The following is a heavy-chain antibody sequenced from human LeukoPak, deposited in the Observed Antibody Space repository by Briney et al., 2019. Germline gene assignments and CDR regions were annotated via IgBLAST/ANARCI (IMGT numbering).Heavy chain of an antibody. CDR3: ARGKKGSYYFDY. Sequence: SETLSLTCTVSGGSISSSSYYWGWIRQPPGKGLEWIGSIYYSGSTNYNPSLKSRVTISVDTSKNQFSLKLSSVTAADTAVYYCARGKKGSYYFDYWGQGTLVTVSS. CDR1: GGSISSSSYY. CDR2: IYYSGST. J-gene: IGHJ4*02. D-gene: IGHD3-10*01. V-gene: IGHV4-39*07.